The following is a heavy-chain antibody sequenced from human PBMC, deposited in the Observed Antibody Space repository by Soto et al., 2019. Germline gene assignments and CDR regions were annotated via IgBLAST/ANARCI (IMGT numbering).Heavy chain of an antibody. J-gene: IGHJ6*02. Sequence: GGSLRLSCAASGFTYNTYWMNWVRQVPGKGLMWVSRIYSDVSTARYADSVEGRFTISRDNAKNTVYLQMNSLRAEDTAVYYCARSGGDYNYYYDMDVWGQGTTVTVSS. CDR2: IYSDVSTA. D-gene: IGHD2-21*02. V-gene: IGHV3-74*01. CDR3: ARSGGDYNYYYDMDV. CDR1: GFTYNTYW.